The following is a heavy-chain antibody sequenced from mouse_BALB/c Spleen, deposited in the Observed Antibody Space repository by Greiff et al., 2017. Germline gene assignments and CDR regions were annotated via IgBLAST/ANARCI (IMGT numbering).Heavy chain of an antibody. V-gene: IGHV3-2*02. CDR3: ARAEGNYSYFDY. CDR2: ISYSGST. D-gene: IGHD2-1*01. J-gene: IGHJ2*01. Sequence: DVKLQESGPGLVKPSQSLSLTCTVTGYSITSDYAWNWIRQFPGNKLEWMGYISYSGSTSYNPSLKSRISITRDTSKNQFFLQLNSVTTEDTATYYCARAEGNYSYFDYWGQGTTLTVSS. CDR1: GYSITSDYA.